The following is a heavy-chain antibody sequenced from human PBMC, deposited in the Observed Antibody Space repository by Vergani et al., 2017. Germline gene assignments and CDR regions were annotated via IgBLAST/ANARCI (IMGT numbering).Heavy chain of an antibody. J-gene: IGHJ6*03. CDR3: AKDGPYSSSSYYYYMDV. CDR2: ISWNSGSI. Sequence: EVQLVESGGGLVQPGRSLRLSCAASGFTFDDYAMHWVRQAPGKGLEWVSGISWNSGSIGYADSVKGRFTISRDNAKNSLYLQMNSLRAEDTALYYCAKDGPYSSSSYYYYMDVWGKGTTVTVSS. CDR1: GFTFDDYA. V-gene: IGHV3-9*01. D-gene: IGHD6-6*01.